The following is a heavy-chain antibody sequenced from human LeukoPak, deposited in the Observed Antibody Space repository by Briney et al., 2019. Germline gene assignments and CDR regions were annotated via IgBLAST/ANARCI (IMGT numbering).Heavy chain of an antibody. CDR1: GGTFSSYA. V-gene: IGHV1-69*06. J-gene: IGHJ4*02. CDR2: IIPIFGTA. CDR3: ARDSVRGVITYFDY. D-gene: IGHD3-10*01. Sequence: ASVKVSCKASGGTFSSYAISWVRQAPGQGLEWMGGIIPIFGTANYAQKFQGRVTITADKSTSTAYMELSSLRSEDTAVYYCARDSVRGVITYFDYRGQGTLVTVSS.